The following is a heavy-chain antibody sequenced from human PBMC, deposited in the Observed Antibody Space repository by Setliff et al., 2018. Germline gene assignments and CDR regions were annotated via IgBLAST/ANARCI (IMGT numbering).Heavy chain of an antibody. CDR1: GGPTIGYY. D-gene: IGHD1-26*01. CDR2: IHPWGGSSEST. CDR3: ARGLHSGTYWGTRPLGLDY. J-gene: IGHJ4*02. V-gene: IGHV4-59*08. Sequence: PFETLSLTCAVSGGPTIGYYWTWIRQAPGKGLEWIGYIHPWGGSSESTNYSPSLKSRITISLDKSKSQFSLKLTSVTVADTAVYYCARGLHSGTYWGTRPLGLDYWGQGSLVTVSS.